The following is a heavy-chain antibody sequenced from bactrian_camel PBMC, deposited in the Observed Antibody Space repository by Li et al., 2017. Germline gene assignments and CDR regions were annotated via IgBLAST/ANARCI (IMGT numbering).Heavy chain of an antibody. Sequence: HVQLVESGGGSVQAGGSLRLSCTLSTSTFDAGCMGWFRQAPGKEREAVAALSSYGGSGYADSVKGRFTISRDNAKNTVSLQMSNLKSEDTALYYCNTGGPVGTFDSWGQGTQVTVS. CDR1: TSTFDAGC. CDR3: NTGGPVGTFDS. D-gene: IGHD8*01. J-gene: IGHJ6*01. V-gene: IGHV3S53*01. CDR2: LSSYGGS.